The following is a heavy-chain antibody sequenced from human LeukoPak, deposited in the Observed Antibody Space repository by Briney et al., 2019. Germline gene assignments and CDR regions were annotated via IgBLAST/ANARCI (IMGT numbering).Heavy chain of an antibody. V-gene: IGHV3-23*01. CDR1: GFTFSSYA. Sequence: PGGSLRLSCAASGFTFSSYAMSWVRQTPGKGLEWVSTISGSGASTYYADSVKGRFTVSRDNSKNTLHLQMKSLRAADTAVYYCAKTRGAYFDYWGQGTLVTVSS. J-gene: IGHJ4*02. CDR2: ISGSGAST. D-gene: IGHD3-10*01. CDR3: AKTRGAYFDY.